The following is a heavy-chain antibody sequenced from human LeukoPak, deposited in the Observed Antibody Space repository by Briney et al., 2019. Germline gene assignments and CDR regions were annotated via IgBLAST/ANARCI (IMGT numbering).Heavy chain of an antibody. CDR1: GYTFTGYY. CDR3: ARPYCSGGSCHDYFDC. V-gene: IGHV1-2*02. CDR2: INPHTGGT. D-gene: IGHD2-15*01. J-gene: IGHJ4*02. Sequence: ASVKVSCKASGYTFTGYYMHWVRQAPGQGLEWMGWINPHTGGTNYAQKFQGRVTMTRDTSISTAYMELSGLTSDDTAVYYCARPYCSGGSCHDYFDCWGQGTLVTVSS.